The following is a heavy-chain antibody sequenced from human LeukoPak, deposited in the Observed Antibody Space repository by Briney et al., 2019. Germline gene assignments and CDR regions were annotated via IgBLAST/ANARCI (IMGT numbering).Heavy chain of an antibody. J-gene: IGHJ4*02. Sequence: GGSLRLSCAASRSTFSGYALHWVRQAPGKGLEWVAVISYDGSNKYYADSVKGRFTISRDNSKNTLYLQMNSLRAEDTAVYYCAREGWIQLWLGYFDYWGQGTLVTVSS. D-gene: IGHD5-18*01. CDR2: ISYDGSNK. CDR1: RSTFSGYA. CDR3: AREGWIQLWLGYFDY. V-gene: IGHV3-30*04.